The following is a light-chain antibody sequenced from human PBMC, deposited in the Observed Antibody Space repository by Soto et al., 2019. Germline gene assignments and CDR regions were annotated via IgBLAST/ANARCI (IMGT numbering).Light chain of an antibody. Sequence: DIVMPQSPLSLPVTPGEPASISCRSSQSLLHSNGYNYLDWYLQKPGQSPQLLIYEVSNRFSGVPDRFSGSGSGTDFTLKISRVEAEDVGVYYYMQSIQFPITFGQGTRLEI. CDR1: QSLLHSNGYNY. CDR2: EVS. CDR3: MQSIQFPIT. J-gene: IGKJ5*01. V-gene: IGKV2D-29*02.